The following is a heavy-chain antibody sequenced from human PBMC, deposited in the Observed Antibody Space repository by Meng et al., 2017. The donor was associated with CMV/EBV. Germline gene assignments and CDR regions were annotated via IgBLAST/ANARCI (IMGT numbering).Heavy chain of an antibody. CDR2: INHSGST. D-gene: IGHD6-13*01. CDR3: ARGGIAAAGPFDY. J-gene: IGHJ4*02. CDR1: GGSFSGYY. V-gene: IGHV4-34*01. Sequence: QGQVKPGGGGLLKPSETLSLTCAVYGGSFSGYYWSWIRQPPGKGLEWIGEINHSGSTNYNPSLKSRVTISVDTSKNQFSLKLSSVTAADTAVYYCARGGIAAAGPFDYWGQGTLVTVSS.